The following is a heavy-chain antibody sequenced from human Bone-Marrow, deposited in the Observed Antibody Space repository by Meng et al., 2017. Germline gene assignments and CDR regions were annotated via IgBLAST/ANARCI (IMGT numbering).Heavy chain of an antibody. Sequence: GESLKISCAASGFTFSSYSMNWVRQAPGKGLEWVSSISSSSSYIYYADSVKGRFTISRDNAKNSLYLQMNSLRAEDTAVYYCARDLDLRYLDWLQAFDYWGQGTLVTVSS. CDR3: ARDLDLRYLDWLQAFDY. CDR2: ISSSSSYI. D-gene: IGHD3-9*01. V-gene: IGHV3-21*01. CDR1: GFTFSSYS. J-gene: IGHJ4*02.